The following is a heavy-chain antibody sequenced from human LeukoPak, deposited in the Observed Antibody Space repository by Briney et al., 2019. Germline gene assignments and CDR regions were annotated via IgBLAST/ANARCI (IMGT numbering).Heavy chain of an antibody. V-gene: IGHV3-30-3*01. D-gene: IGHD3-22*01. CDR1: GFTFSSYA. CDR3: ARPVGYYSYFDY. CDR2: ISYDGSNK. Sequence: GGSLRLSCAASGFTFSSYAMHWARQAPGKGLEWVAVISYDGSNKYYADSVKGRFTISRDNSKNMLYLQMNSLRAEDTAVYYCARPVGYYSYFDYWGQGTLVTVSS. J-gene: IGHJ4*02.